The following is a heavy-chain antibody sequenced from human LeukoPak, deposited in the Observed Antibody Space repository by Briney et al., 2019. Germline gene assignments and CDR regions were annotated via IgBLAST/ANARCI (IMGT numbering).Heavy chain of an antibody. D-gene: IGHD3-10*01. Sequence: ASVKVSCKASGYTFTSYGISWVRQAPGQGLEWMGWISAYNVNTNYAQKLQGRVTMTTDTSTSTAYMELRSLRSDDTAVYYCARDREPYYYGSGSLSLGMDVWGKGTTVTVSS. CDR3: ARDREPYYYGSGSLSLGMDV. CDR1: GYTFTSYG. V-gene: IGHV1-18*04. CDR2: ISAYNVNT. J-gene: IGHJ6*04.